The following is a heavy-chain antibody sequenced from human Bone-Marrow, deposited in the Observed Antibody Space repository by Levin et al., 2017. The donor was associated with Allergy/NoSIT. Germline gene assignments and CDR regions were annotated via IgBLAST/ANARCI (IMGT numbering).Heavy chain of an antibody. CDR3: GKDRTPNALYQFYGMDV. D-gene: IGHD1-14*01. CDR1: GFSFNDYG. CDR2: ISHDGSKT. Sequence: GESLKISCIVSGFSFNDYGIHWVRQAPGKGLEWLVVISHDGSKTYYADSVKGRFTISRDNSKNMVYLQMNSLRGEDSAVYFCGKDRTPNALYQFYGMDVWGRGTTVTVSS. V-gene: IGHV3-30*18. J-gene: IGHJ6*02.